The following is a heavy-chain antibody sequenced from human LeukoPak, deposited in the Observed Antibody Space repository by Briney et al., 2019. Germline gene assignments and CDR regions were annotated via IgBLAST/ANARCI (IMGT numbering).Heavy chain of an antibody. J-gene: IGHJ4*02. V-gene: IGHV3-7*03. CDR3: ASNSRAGFDY. CDR2: INLVVSER. Sequence: GGSLRLSCAASGFTFSNYWMSWVRQAPGKGLQWVANINLVVSERYYVDSVKGPFTISRDNAKNSLYLQMNSLRAEDTAVYYCASNSRAGFDYWGQGRLLTAAS. CDR1: GFTFSNYW. D-gene: IGHD4-23*01.